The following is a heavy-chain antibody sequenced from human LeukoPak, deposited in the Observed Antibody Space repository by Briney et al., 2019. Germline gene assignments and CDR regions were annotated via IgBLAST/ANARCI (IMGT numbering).Heavy chain of an antibody. Sequence: GGSLKLSCAASGFTFSDCSIHWVRQASGKGLEWVGLIDKKTKNYETAYAESVRGRFTISRDDSKNTAYLQMDSLEIEDTALYYCTRDAGTYNWLDPWGQGTLVTVSS. V-gene: IGHV3-73*01. CDR3: TRDAGTYNWLDP. CDR1: GFTFSDCS. D-gene: IGHD1-26*01. J-gene: IGHJ5*02. CDR2: IDKKTKNYET.